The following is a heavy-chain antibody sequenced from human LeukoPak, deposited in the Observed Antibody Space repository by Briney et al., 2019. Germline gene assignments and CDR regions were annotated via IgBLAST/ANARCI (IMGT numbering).Heavy chain of an antibody. V-gene: IGHV1-18*01. CDR1: GFTFTSYG. Sequence: GGSLRLSCAASGFTFTSYGISWVRQAPGQGLEWMGWISAYNGNTNYAQKLQGRVTMTTDTSTSTAYMELRSLRSDDTAVYYCARVSGVVRGVIITYYYYYYMDVWGKGTTDTISS. CDR2: ISAYNGNT. D-gene: IGHD3-10*01. CDR3: ARVSGVVRGVIITYYYYYYMDV. J-gene: IGHJ6*03.